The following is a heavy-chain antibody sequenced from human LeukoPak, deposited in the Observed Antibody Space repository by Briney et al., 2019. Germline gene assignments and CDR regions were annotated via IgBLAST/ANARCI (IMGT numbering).Heavy chain of an antibody. CDR3: SRAPYSNYVNLDY. V-gene: IGHV3-49*04. CDR2: IRSKAFGGTT. J-gene: IGHJ4*02. Sequence: GGSLRLSCTTSGFTFDDYTMSWVRQAPGKGLEWVGFIRSKAFGGTTEYAASVKGRFTVSRDDSKGIAYLQMNSLKIEDTAMYYCSRAPYSNYVNLDYWGQGTLVTVSS. CDR1: GFTFDDYT. D-gene: IGHD4-11*01.